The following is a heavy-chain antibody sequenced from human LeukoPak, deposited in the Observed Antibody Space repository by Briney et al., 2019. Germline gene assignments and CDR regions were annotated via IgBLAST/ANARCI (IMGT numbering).Heavy chain of an antibody. CDR3: VVYGSGSYYHQNWFDP. CDR2: ISGSGFTV. V-gene: IGHV3-48*01. D-gene: IGHD3-10*01. CDR1: GFTFSTYS. Sequence: SGGSLRLSCAASGFTFSTYSMNWVRQAPGKGLEWVSYISGSGFTVYYADSVKGRFTISRDNAKNSLYLQMNSLTAEDTAVYYCVVYGSGSYYHQNWFDPWGQGTLVTVSS. J-gene: IGHJ5*02.